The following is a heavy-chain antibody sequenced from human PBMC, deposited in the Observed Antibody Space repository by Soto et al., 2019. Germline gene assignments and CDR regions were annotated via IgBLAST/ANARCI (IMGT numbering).Heavy chain of an antibody. Sequence: QVQLVQSGAEVKKPGSSVMVSCKGSGGTFSSYAIGWVRQAPGQGLEWMGGTIPITVTVNYAQKFQGRVTITADESTTTFYMELSSLRSEDTAVYYCARDYSSSAKYLYFDVWGRGTLVTVSS. CDR1: GGTFSSYA. CDR3: ARDYSSSAKYLYFDV. J-gene: IGHJ2*01. D-gene: IGHD6-6*01. CDR2: TIPITVTV. V-gene: IGHV1-69*01.